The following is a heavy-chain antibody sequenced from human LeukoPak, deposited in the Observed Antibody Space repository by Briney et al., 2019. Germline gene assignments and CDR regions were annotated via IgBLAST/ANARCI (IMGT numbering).Heavy chain of an antibody. Sequence: PGGSLRLSCAASGFTFSSYAMIWVRQAPGKGLEWVSAISGSGGTTYYADSVKGRFTISRDNSKNTLYLQMNSLRAEDTAVYYCAKGMRFGELFGDAFDIWGQGTMVTVSS. D-gene: IGHD3-10*01. V-gene: IGHV3-23*01. J-gene: IGHJ3*02. CDR2: ISGSGGTT. CDR3: AKGMRFGELFGDAFDI. CDR1: GFTFSSYA.